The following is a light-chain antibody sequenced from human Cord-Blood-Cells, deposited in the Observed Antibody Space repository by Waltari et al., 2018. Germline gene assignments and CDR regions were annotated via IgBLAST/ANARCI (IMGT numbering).Light chain of an antibody. J-gene: IGLJ3*02. CDR3: SSYTSSSTWV. CDR1: SSDVGGYKY. Sequence: QSALTQPASVSGSPGQSITIPCTGTSSDVGGYKYFPWYQQHPGKAPKLMIYDVSNRPSGVSNRFSGSKSGNTASLTISGLQAEDEADYYCSSYTSSSTWVFGGGTKLTVL. V-gene: IGLV2-14*03. CDR2: DVS.